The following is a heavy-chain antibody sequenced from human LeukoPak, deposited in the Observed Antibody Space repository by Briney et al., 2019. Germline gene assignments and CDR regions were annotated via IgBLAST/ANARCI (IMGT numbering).Heavy chain of an antibody. D-gene: IGHD6-13*01. J-gene: IGHJ4*02. CDR2: INHGGST. CDR1: GGSFSGYY. CDR3: ARSSVAAAGTPDY. V-gene: IGHV4-34*01. Sequence: PSETLSLTCAVYGGSFSGYYWSWIRQAPGKGLQWIGEINHGGSTNYNPSLKSRVTMSVDTSKNQFSLKLSSVTAADTAVYYCARSSVAAAGTPDYWGQGTLVTVSS.